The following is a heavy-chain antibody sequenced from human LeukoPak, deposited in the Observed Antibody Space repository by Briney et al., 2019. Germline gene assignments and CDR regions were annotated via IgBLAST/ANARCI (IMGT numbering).Heavy chain of an antibody. D-gene: IGHD1-7*01. CDR2: ISGSGGTT. CDR3: AKEGKTRNWNYYQAKAVY. J-gene: IGHJ4*02. Sequence: GGSLRLSCAASGFIFRSYSMTWVRQAPGKGLEWVSAISGSGGTTYYADSVKGQFTISRDNSKNTLYLQMSSLRAEDTAVYYCAKEGKTRNWNYYQAKAVYWGQGTLVTVSS. V-gene: IGHV3-23*01. CDR1: GFIFRSYS.